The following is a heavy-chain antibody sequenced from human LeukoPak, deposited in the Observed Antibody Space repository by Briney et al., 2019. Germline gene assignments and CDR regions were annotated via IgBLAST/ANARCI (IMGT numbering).Heavy chain of an antibody. CDR3: ARAAYYYMDV. J-gene: IGHJ6*03. CDR1: GFTFSSYS. D-gene: IGHD2-15*01. CDR2: ISSSSTI. Sequence: QAGGSLRLSCAASGFTFSSYSMNWVRQAPGKGLEWVSYISSSSTIYYADSVKGRFTISRDNAKNSLYLQMNSLRAEDTAVYYCARAAYYYMDVWGKGTTVTVSS. V-gene: IGHV3-48*01.